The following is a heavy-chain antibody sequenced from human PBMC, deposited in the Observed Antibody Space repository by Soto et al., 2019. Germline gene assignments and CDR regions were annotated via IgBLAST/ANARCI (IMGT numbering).Heavy chain of an antibody. CDR1: GFTFGSYW. D-gene: IGHD6-13*01. V-gene: IGHV3-74*01. CDR2: INSDGSST. J-gene: IGHJ3*02. CDR3: ARPYSSSWYNDAFDI. Sequence: PGGSLRLSCAASGFTFGSYWMHWVRQAPGKGLVWVSRINSDGSSTSYADSVKGRFTISRDNAKNTLYLQMNSLRAEDTAVYYCARPYSSSWYNDAFDIWGQGTMVTVSS.